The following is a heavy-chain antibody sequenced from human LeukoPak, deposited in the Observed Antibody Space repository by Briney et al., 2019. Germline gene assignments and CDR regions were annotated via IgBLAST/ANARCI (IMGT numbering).Heavy chain of an antibody. CDR1: GFTFSSYG. J-gene: IGHJ4*02. CDR3: AKDGYRGNDY. D-gene: IGHD5-12*01. V-gene: IGHV3-30*18. CDR2: ISYDGSNK. Sequence: GGSLRLSCAASGFTFSSYGMHWVRQAPGEGLEWVAVISYDGSNKYYADSVKGRFTISRDNSKNTLYLRMNSLRAEDTDVYYCAKDGYRGNDYWGQGTLVTVSS.